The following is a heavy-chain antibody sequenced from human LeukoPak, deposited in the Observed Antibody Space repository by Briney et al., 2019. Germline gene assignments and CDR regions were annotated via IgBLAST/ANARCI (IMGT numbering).Heavy chain of an antibody. CDR3: AKGATRGYYLALDF. J-gene: IGHJ4*02. D-gene: IGHD2-15*01. CDR2: ITTSGDNK. Sequence: GGSLRLSCAASGFTFNNCGMSWVRQAPGKGLEWVSTITTSGDNKYYADSVKGRFTISRDNSKNTLILQMNSLRAEDSALYYCAKGATRGYYLALDFWGQGALVTVSS. V-gene: IGHV3-23*01. CDR1: GFTFNNCG.